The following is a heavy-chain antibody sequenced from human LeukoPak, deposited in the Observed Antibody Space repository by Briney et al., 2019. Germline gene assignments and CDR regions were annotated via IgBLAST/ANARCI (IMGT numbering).Heavy chain of an antibody. D-gene: IGHD6-6*01. CDR1: GFTFGDYA. V-gene: IGHV3-30*04. CDR3: VRDQVEYSTSSTLDY. CDR2: ISYDGSHK. J-gene: IGHJ4*02. Sequence: GGSLRLSCTTSGFTFGDYAMSWFRQAPGKGLEWVAVISYDGSHKYYADSVKGRFTISRDNSKNTLYLQMNSLRSEDTAVYYCVRDQVEYSTSSTLDYWSQGTLVTVSS.